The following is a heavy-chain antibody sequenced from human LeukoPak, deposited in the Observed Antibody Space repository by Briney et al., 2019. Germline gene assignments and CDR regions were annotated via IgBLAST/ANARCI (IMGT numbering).Heavy chain of an antibody. CDR1: GSTFSSYS. V-gene: IGHV3-48*04. CDR3: ACSTSCCADAFDI. D-gene: IGHD2-2*01. Sequence: GGSLRLSCAASGSTFSSYSMNWVRQAPGKGLEWVSYISSSSSTIYYADSVKGRFTISRDNAKNSLYLQMNSLRAEDTAVYYCACSTSCCADAFDIWGQGTMVTVSS. J-gene: IGHJ3*02. CDR2: ISSSSSTI.